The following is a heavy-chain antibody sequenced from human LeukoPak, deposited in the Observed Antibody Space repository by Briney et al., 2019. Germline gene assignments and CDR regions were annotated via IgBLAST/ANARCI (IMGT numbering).Heavy chain of an antibody. Sequence: GGSLRLSCAASGFTFSSYGMHWVRQAPGKGLEWVAVIWYDGSNKYYADSVKGRFTISRDNSKNTLYLQMNSLRAEDTAVYYCARETPGDKAMDYWGQGTLVTVSS. J-gene: IGHJ4*02. D-gene: IGHD5-18*01. V-gene: IGHV3-33*01. CDR1: GFTFSSYG. CDR3: ARETPGDKAMDY. CDR2: IWYDGSNK.